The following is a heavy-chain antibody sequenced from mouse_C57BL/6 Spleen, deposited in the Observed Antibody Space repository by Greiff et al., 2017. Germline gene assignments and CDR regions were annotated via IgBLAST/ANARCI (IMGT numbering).Heavy chain of an antibody. CDR3: ARGYYGSSPWYFDY. CDR2: INPYNGGS. V-gene: IGHV1-19*01. D-gene: IGHD1-1*01. CDR1: GYTFTDYY. Sequence: EVQLQESGPVLVKPGASVKMSCKASGYTFTDYYMNWVKQSHGKSLEWIGVINPYNGGSSYNQKFKGKATLTVDKSSSTAYMELNSLTSEDSAVYYCARGYYGSSPWYFDYWGQGTTLTVSS. J-gene: IGHJ2*01.